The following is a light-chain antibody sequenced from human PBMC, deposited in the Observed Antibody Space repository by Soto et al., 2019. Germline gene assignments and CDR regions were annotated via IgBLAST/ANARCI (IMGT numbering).Light chain of an antibody. Sequence: EIVLTQSPGSLSLSPGERATLSCRASQSVDSSFFAWYQKKPGQAPRPLIYGASKRATGIPERFSGSGSGTDFTLTISRLEPEDFAVYYCQQYVSSVTFGQGTKVEIK. V-gene: IGKV3-20*01. CDR2: GAS. J-gene: IGKJ1*01. CDR3: QQYVSSVT. CDR1: QSVDSSF.